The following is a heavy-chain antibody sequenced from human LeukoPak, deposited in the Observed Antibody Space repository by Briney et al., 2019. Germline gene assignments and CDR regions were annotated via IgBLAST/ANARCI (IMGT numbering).Heavy chain of an antibody. CDR3: ARGRVTMVRGVNLDY. CDR1: GGSFSGYY. CDR2: INHSGST. D-gene: IGHD3-10*01. J-gene: IGHJ4*02. Sequence: SETLSLTCAVYGGSFSGYYWSWIRQPPGKGLEWIGEINHSGSTNYNPSLKSRVTISVDTSKNQFSLKLSSVTAADMAVYYCARGRVTMVRGVNLDYWGQGTLVTVSS. V-gene: IGHV4-34*01.